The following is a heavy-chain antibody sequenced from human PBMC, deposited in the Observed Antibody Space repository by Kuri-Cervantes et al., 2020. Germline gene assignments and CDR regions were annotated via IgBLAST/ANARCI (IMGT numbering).Heavy chain of an antibody. CDR2: IKQDGSEK. D-gene: IGHD5-18*01. J-gene: IGHJ4*02. CDR3: AREYGDLIPWIQLWPQPFYDY. Sequence: GGSLRLSCVVSGYSISSGLYWGWIRQPPGKGLEWVANIKQDGSEKYYVDSVKGRFTISRDNAKNSLYLQMNSLRAEDTAVYYCAREYGDLIPWIQLWPQPFYDYWGQGTLVTVSS. V-gene: IGHV3-7*01. CDR1: GYSISSGLYW.